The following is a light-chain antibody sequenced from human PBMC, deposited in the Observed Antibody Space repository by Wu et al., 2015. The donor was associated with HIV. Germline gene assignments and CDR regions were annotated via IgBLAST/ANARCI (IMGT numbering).Light chain of an antibody. CDR1: QSVTSD. CDR2: DVS. Sequence: TVMTQSPATLSVSPGERATLSCRASQSVTSDLAWYQQKVGQAPRLLIYDVSTRATGIPGRFSGSGSGTEFTLTISSMQSEDFAVYYCQQYNNWPPTFGGGTKVEIK. J-gene: IGKJ4*01. V-gene: IGKV3-15*01. CDR3: QQYNNWPPT.